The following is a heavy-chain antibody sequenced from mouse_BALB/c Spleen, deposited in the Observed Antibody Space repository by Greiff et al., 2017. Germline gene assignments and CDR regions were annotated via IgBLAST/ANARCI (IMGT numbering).Heavy chain of an antibody. CDR1: GFNIKDTY. D-gene: IGHD2-2*01. Sequence: LVESGAELVKPGASVKLSCTASGFNIKDTYMHWVKQRPEQGLEWIGRIDPANGNTKYDPKFQGKATITADTSSNTAYLQLSSLTSEDTAVYYCASHGYYYAMDYWGQGTSVTVSS. V-gene: IGHV14-3*02. J-gene: IGHJ4*01. CDR2: IDPANGNT. CDR3: ASHGYYYAMDY.